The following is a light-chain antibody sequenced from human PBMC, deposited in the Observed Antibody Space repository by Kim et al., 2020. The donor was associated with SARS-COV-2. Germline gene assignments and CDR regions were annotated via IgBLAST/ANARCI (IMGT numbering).Light chain of an antibody. V-gene: IGKV3-11*01. J-gene: IGKJ2*01. Sequence: EIVLTQSPATLSLSPGERATLSCRASQSVSSYLAWYQQKPGQAPRLLIYDASNRATGIPARFSGSGSGTDFTLTISSLEPEDFAVYYCQQRERTFGQGTKLEI. CDR3: QQRERT. CDR1: QSVSSY. CDR2: DAS.